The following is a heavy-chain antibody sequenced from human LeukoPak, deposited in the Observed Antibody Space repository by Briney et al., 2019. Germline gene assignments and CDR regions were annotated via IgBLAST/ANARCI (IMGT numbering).Heavy chain of an antibody. CDR2: IKQDGSEK. D-gene: IGHD3-16*01. J-gene: IGHJ5*02. V-gene: IGHV3-7*01. Sequence: PGGSLRLSCAASGFSVSDYWMTWVRQAPGKGLEWVANIKQDGSEKTYVDSVKGRFTISRDNAKNSLYLLMNSLRVEDTAMYYCVRDGGTDWYDPWGQGTLVTVFS. CDR3: VRDGGTDWYDP. CDR1: GFSVSDYW.